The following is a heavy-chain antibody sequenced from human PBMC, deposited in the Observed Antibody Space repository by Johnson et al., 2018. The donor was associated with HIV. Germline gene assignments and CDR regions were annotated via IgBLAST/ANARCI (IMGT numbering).Heavy chain of an antibody. V-gene: IGHV3-23*04. Sequence: VQLVESGGGLVQPGGSLRLSCAASGFTFSSYAMSWVRQAPGKGLEWVSAISGSGGSTYYADPVKGRFTIPRDNSKNTLYLQMNSLRAEDTAVYYCASGRVGGNDAFDIWGQGTMVTVSS. J-gene: IGHJ3*02. CDR1: GFTFSSYA. CDR2: ISGSGGST. CDR3: ASGRVGGNDAFDI. D-gene: IGHD2-15*01.